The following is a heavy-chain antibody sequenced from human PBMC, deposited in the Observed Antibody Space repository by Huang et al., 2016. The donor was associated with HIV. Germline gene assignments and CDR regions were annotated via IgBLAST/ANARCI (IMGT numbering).Heavy chain of an antibody. CDR1: GFTFSTYS. J-gene: IGHJ4*02. D-gene: IGHD4-17*01. V-gene: IGHV3-21*01. CDR3: AKMTTVTHADY. Sequence: EVQLVESGGGLVKPGGSLRLSCAASGFTFSTYSMNWVRQAPGKGLVWVSSISSSSSYLYYADSLKGRFTISRDNAKNSLYLQMDSLRVEDTAVYYCAKMTTVTHADYWGQGTLVTVSS. CDR2: ISSSSSYL.